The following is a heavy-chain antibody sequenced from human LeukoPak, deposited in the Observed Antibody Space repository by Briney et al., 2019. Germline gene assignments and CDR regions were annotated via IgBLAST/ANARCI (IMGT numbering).Heavy chain of an antibody. D-gene: IGHD7-27*01. CDR1: GFTVSTNY. V-gene: IGHV3-23*01. J-gene: IGHJ4*02. CDR2: ISGSGGST. CDR3: ARDNWGNDY. Sequence: GGSLRLSCAASGFTVSTNYMSWVRQAPGKGLEWVSAISGSGGSTYYADSVKGRFTISRDNSKNTLYLQMNSLRADDTAVYYCARDNWGNDYWGQGTLVTVSS.